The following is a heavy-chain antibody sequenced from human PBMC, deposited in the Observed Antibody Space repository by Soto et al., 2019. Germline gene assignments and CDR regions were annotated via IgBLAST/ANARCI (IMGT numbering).Heavy chain of an antibody. CDR1: GLDFSSEV. Sequence: GGSLRLSCAACGLDFSSEVMCWVRQAPGKGLEWVSSISGSGRTIYHADSMRGRFAISRDNSKNSLYLQLNNLRVDDTAVYYCAKVGPSYYYGMDVRGQGTTVTVSS. J-gene: IGHJ6*02. CDR2: ISGSGRTI. V-gene: IGHV3-23*01. CDR3: AKVGPSYYYGMDV. D-gene: IGHD1-26*01.